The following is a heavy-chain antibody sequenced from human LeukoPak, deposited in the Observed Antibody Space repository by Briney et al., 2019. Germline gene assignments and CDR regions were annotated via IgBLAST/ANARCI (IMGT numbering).Heavy chain of an antibody. V-gene: IGHV3-21*01. CDR3: ARLDKAMVMGAFDI. CDR1: GFTFSSYS. J-gene: IGHJ3*02. CDR2: ISSSSSYI. Sequence: GGSLRLSCAASGFTFSSYSMNWVRQAPGKGLEWVSSISSSSSYIYYADSVKGRFTISRDNAKNSLYLQMNSLRAEDTAVYYCARLDKAMVMGAFDIWGQGTMVTVSS. D-gene: IGHD5-18*01.